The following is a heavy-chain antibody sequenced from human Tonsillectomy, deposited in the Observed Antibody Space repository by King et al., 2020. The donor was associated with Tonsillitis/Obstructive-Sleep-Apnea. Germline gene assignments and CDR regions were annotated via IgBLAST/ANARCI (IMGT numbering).Heavy chain of an antibody. CDR3: AREGNYGDPGFDY. CDR1: GFTVNSNH. CDR2: IFTGGTF. D-gene: IGHD4-17*01. Sequence: VQLVESGGGLIQSGGSLRLSCAASGFTVNSNHMSWVRQAPGKGLECVPFIFTGGTFSYAQSVKGRFTLSRDNSKNTLYLQMDSLRPEDTAVYYCAREGNYGDPGFDYWGQGTLVFVSS. J-gene: IGHJ4*02. V-gene: IGHV3-53*01.